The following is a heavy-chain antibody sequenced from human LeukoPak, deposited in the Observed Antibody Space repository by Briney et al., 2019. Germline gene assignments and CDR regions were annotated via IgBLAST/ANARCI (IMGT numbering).Heavy chain of an antibody. CDR2: VSFFGNS. CDR1: GGAIRSSRYY. V-gene: IGHV4-39*01. D-gene: IGHD3-10*01. CDR3: ATHGEGSYFES. J-gene: IGHJ4*02. Sequence: SETLSLTCTVSGGAIRSSRYYWGWIRQSPGKRLEWIGSVSFFGNSYYRSSLLSRLTISIDRSKTPISLNLTSVTAADTAVYYWATHGEGSYFESWGQGTLVTVSS.